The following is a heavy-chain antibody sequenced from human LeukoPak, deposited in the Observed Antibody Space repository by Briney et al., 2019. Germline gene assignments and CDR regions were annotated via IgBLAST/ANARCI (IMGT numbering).Heavy chain of an antibody. CDR1: GGSISSGSYY. D-gene: IGHD1-7*01. CDR2: INHSGST. CDR3: ARGSRDWNYFSDYYYYMDV. Sequence: PSQTLSLTCTVSGGSISSGSYYWSWIRQPPGKGLEWIGEINHSGSTNYNPSLKSRVTISVDTSKNQFSLKLSSVTAADTAVYYCARGSRDWNYFSDYYYYMDVWGKGTTVTVSS. J-gene: IGHJ6*03. V-gene: IGHV4-39*07.